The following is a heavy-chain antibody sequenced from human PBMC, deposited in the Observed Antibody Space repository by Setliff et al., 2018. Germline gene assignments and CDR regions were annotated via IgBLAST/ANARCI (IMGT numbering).Heavy chain of an antibody. CDR2: LYPGDSDT. CDR1: GYSFTSYW. J-gene: IGHJ5*02. V-gene: IGHV5-51*01. CDR3: AKFGADYWFGP. Sequence: GESLKISCKGSGYSFTSYWIGWVRQMPGKGLEWKGILYPGDSDTRYSPSFQGHVFMSVDRSATTAYLQWRSLQASDSALYYCAKFGADYWFGPWGQGALVTVSS. D-gene: IGHD2-21*01.